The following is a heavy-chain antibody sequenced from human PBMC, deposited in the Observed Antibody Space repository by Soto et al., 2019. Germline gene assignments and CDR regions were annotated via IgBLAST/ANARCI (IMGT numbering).Heavy chain of an antibody. J-gene: IGHJ6*02. Sequence: ASVKVSCKASGYTFTGYYMHWVRQAPGQGLEWMGWINPNSGGTNYAQKFQGWVTMTRDTSISTAYMELSRLRSDDTAVYYCARSLDYYDSSGYGYGMDVWGQGTTVTVSS. CDR2: INPNSGGT. CDR1: GYTFTGYY. D-gene: IGHD3-22*01. CDR3: ARSLDYYDSSGYGYGMDV. V-gene: IGHV1-2*04.